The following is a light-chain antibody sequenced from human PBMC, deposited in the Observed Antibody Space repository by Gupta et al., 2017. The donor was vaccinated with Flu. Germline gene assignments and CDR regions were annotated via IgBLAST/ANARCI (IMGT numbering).Light chain of an antibody. CDR1: RSFSTN. Sequence: ERATLSCRTSRSFSTNIAWYQQKPGQAPRLLIYGASTRATGIPDRFSGSGSGTDFTLTISSLQSEDFGVYYCHQYVNWPPGFTFGQGTTLEV. CDR2: GAS. J-gene: IGKJ2*01. CDR3: HQYVNWPPGFT. V-gene: IGKV3-15*01.